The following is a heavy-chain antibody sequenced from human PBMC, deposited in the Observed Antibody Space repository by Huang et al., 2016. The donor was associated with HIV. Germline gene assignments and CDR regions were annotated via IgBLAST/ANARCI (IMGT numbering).Heavy chain of an antibody. CDR2: ISYDGNTK. CDR3: TKDWSVRGTNRFNSMDY. V-gene: IGHV3-30*18. J-gene: IGHJ4*02. D-gene: IGHD3-16*02. CDR1: QFTFTSYG. Sequence: QVQLVESGGGVVQPERSLKLSCATSQFTFTSYGMHWVRQAPGKGLEWVAVISYDGNTKVYADSGKGRFTISRDNSKKILFLQMSSLRPEDTAIYYCTKDWSVRGTNRFNSMDYWGQGTQVTVSS.